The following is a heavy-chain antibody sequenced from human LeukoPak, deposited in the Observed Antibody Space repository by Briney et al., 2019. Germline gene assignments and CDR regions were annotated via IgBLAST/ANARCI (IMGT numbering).Heavy chain of an antibody. CDR1: GFTFSGYL. D-gene: IGHD3-22*01. CDR3: ARQDSPYSYDSSGYSDY. Sequence: GGSLRLSCAASGFTFSGYLMSWVRQAPGKGLEWVANIKKDGSEKYYVDSVKGRFTISRDNGKNSLYLQMNSLSAEDTAVYYCARQDSPYSYDSSGYSDYWGQGTLVTVSS. J-gene: IGHJ4*02. V-gene: IGHV3-7*01. CDR2: IKKDGSEK.